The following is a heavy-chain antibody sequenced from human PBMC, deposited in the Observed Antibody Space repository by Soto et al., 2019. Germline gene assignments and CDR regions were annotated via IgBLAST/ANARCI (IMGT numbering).Heavy chain of an antibody. CDR3: ARFNYDILTGYFPPPYYYYYMDV. D-gene: IGHD3-9*01. CDR2: IYPGDSDT. V-gene: IGHV5-51*01. Sequence: PGESLKISCKGSGYIFTSYWIGWVRQMPGKGLEWMGIIYPGDSDTRYSPSFQGQVTISADKSISTAYLQWSSLKASDTAMYYCARFNYDILTGYFPPPYYYYYMDVWGKGTTVTVSS. J-gene: IGHJ6*03. CDR1: GYIFTSYW.